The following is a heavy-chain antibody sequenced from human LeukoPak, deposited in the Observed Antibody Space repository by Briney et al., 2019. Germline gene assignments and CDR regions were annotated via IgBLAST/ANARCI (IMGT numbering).Heavy chain of an antibody. Sequence: ASVKVSCKASGYTFTSYAMHWVRQAPGQRLEWMGWINAGNGNTKYSQKFQGRVTITRDTSASTAYMELSSLRSEDTAVYYCAVDQYYYGSGSYPQYYYYYYGMDVWGQGTTVTVSS. V-gene: IGHV1-3*01. CDR3: AVDQYYYGSGSYPQYYYYYYGMDV. J-gene: IGHJ6*02. CDR2: INAGNGNT. D-gene: IGHD3-10*01. CDR1: GYTFTSYA.